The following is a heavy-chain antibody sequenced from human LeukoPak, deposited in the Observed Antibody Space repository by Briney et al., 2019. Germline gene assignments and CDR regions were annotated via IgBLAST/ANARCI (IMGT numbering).Heavy chain of an antibody. Sequence: GGSLRLSCAASGFRFDDYAMHWVRQAPGKGLEWVSGISWNSGSIGYADSVKGRFTISRDNAKNSLYLQMNSLRAEDMALYYCAKEFGSGNYYGQDAFDIWGQGTLVTVSS. J-gene: IGHJ3*02. CDR1: GFRFDDYA. CDR3: AKEFGSGNYYGQDAFDI. CDR2: ISWNSGSI. D-gene: IGHD1-26*01. V-gene: IGHV3-9*03.